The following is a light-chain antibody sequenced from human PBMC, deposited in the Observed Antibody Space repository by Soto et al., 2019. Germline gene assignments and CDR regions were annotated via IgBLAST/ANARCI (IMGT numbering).Light chain of an antibody. J-gene: IGLJ3*02. Sequence: QAVVTQEPSLTVSPGGTVTLTCGSSTGAVTSGHYPYWFQQKPGQAPRTLIYDISKKHSWTPARFSGSLLGDKAALTLSGVQPEDEAEYYCLLTYSDAVVFGGGTKLRP. CDR3: LLTYSDAVV. CDR2: DIS. CDR1: TGAVTSGHY. V-gene: IGLV7-46*01.